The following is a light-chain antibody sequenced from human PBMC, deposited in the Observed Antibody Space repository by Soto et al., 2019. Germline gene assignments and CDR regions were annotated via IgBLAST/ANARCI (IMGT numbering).Light chain of an antibody. CDR1: QSVYNY. Sequence: EVVLTQSPATLSLSPGDRATLSCTTSQSVYNYLAWYQQKPGQAPRLLIYDASNRATGIPARFSGSGSGTDFTLTISSLETEDFATYFCQQYNSMSLTFGGGTKVE. CDR3: QQYNSMSLT. V-gene: IGKV3-11*01. CDR2: DAS. J-gene: IGKJ4*01.